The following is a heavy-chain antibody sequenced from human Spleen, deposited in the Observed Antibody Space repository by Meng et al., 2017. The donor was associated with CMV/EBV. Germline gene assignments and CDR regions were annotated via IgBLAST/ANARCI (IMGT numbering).Heavy chain of an antibody. CDR2: ISHSGST. CDR3: ARDVRIALAAHNWFDP. J-gene: IGHJ5*02. D-gene: IGHD6-19*01. CDR1: GGSISGYS. V-gene: IGHV4-34*01. Sequence: YGGSISGYSWSWIRQPPGKGLEWIGEISHSGSTNYNPSLKSRLTISLDASKNQFSLKVSSVAAADTALYYCARDVRIALAAHNWFDPWGQGTLVTVSS.